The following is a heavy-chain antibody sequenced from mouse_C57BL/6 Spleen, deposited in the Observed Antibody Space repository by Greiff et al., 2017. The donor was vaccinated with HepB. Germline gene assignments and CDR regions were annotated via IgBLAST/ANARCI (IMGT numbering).Heavy chain of an antibody. J-gene: IGHJ3*01. CDR3: ARSFYYGNYVEWFAF. Sequence: QVQLQQPGAELVKPGASVKLSCQASGYTFTSYWMHWVKQRPGQGLEWIGMIHPNSGSTNYNEKFKSKATLTVDKSASTAYMQLSSLTSEDSAVYSCARSFYYGNYVEWFAFWGQGTLVTVSA. CDR2: IHPNSGST. V-gene: IGHV1-64*01. CDR1: GYTFTSYW. D-gene: IGHD2-1*01.